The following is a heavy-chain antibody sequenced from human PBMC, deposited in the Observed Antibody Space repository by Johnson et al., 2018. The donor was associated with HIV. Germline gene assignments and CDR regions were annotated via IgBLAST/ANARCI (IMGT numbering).Heavy chain of an antibody. D-gene: IGHD3-22*01. Sequence: SGGGVVQPGGSLRLSCAASGFTFSSYGMHWVRQAPGKGLEWVAFIRYDGSNKYYADSVKGRFTISRDNSKNTLYLQMNSLRAEDTAVYYCAKDLQDYYDSSGQDAVDIWGKGTMVTVAS. CDR3: AKDLQDYYDSSGQDAVDI. J-gene: IGHJ3*02. CDR2: IRYDGSNK. CDR1: GFTFSSYG. V-gene: IGHV3-30*02.